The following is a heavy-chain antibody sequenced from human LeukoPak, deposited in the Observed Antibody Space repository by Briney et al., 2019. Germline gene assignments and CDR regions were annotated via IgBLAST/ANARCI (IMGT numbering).Heavy chain of an antibody. CDR1: GGSFSGYY. CDR2: INHSGST. V-gene: IGHV4-34*01. J-gene: IGHJ4*02. D-gene: IGHD3-3*01. CDR3: GRGIWGGYYRKYYFDY. Sequence: SETLSLTCAVYGGSFSGYYWSWIRQPPGKGLEWIGEINHSGSTNYNPSLKSRVTISVDTSKNQFSLKLSSVTAADTAVYYCGRGIWGGYYRKYYFDYWGQGTLVTLSS.